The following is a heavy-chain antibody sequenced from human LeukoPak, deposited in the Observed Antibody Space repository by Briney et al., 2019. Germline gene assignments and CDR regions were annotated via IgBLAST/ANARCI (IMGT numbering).Heavy chain of an antibody. J-gene: IGHJ4*02. CDR1: GFTFSSYA. D-gene: IGHD6-13*01. CDR2: ISGSGTNT. CDR3: AKSFGPVIAAAGTGAD. Sequence: PGGSVRLSRAASGFTFSSYAMNWVRQAPGKGLEGVSIISGSGTNTYYADSVKGRFTISRDNSKNTLYLQMNSLRAEDTAVYYCAKSFGPVIAAAGTGADWGQGTLVTVSS. V-gene: IGHV3-23*01.